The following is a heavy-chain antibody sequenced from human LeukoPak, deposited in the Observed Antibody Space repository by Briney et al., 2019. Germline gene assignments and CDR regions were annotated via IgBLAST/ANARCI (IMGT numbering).Heavy chain of an antibody. D-gene: IGHD6-19*01. J-gene: IGHJ4*02. CDR1: GYTFTSNY. V-gene: IGHV1-46*01. CDR2: ISPSGGST. Sequence: WASVKVSCKAFGYTFTSNYMHWVRQAPGQGPEWMGVISPSGGSTTYAQKFQGRVTLTRDMSTSTDYLELSSLRSDDTAVYYCARVLFYSSGNKSNRVDYWGQGTLVTVSS. CDR3: ARVLFYSSGNKSNRVDY.